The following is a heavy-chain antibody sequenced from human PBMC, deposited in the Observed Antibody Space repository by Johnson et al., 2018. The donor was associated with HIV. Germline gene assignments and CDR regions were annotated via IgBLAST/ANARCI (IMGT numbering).Heavy chain of an antibody. CDR1: GFTFSNAW. D-gene: IGHD4-11*01. Sequence: QVQLVESGGGLVKPGGSLRLSCAASGFTFSNAWMSWVRQAPGKGLEWVAVISYDGSNKYYADSVKGRFTISRDNSKNTLYLQMNKLRAEDTAVYYCARSVHDYSDYLWGRDACDIWGQGTMVIVSS. CDR3: ARSVHDYSDYLWGRDACDI. V-gene: IGHV3-30-3*01. J-gene: IGHJ3*02. CDR2: ISYDGSNK.